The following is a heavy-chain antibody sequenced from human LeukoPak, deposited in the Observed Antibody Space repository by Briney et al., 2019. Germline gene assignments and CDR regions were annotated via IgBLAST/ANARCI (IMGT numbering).Heavy chain of an antibody. CDR3: AKDGPWREEGQGESYDFWSGYFGHWALRYLYYYMDV. D-gene: IGHD3-3*01. CDR1: GFTFSSYA. CDR2: ISGSGGST. V-gene: IGHV3-23*01. J-gene: IGHJ6*03. Sequence: GGSLRLSCAASGFTFSSYAMSWVRQAPGKGLEWVSAISGSGGSTYYADSVKGRFTISRDNSKNTLYLQMNSLRAEDTAVYYCAKDGPWREEGQGESYDFWSGYFGHWALRYLYYYMDVWGKGTTVTVSS.